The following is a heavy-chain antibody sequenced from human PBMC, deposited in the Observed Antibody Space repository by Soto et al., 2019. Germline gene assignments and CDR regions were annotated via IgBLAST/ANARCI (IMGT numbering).Heavy chain of an antibody. CDR2: IYPGDSDT. J-gene: IGHJ6*02. CDR1: GYSFTSYW. D-gene: IGHD3-22*01. Sequence: PGESLKISCKGSGYSFTSYWIGWVRQMPGKGLEWMGIIYPGDSDTRYSPSFQGQVTISADKSISTAYLQWSSLKASDTAMYYCARHLSDSSGYYYYYYGMDVWRQGTTVTVSS. V-gene: IGHV5-51*01. CDR3: ARHLSDSSGYYYYYYGMDV.